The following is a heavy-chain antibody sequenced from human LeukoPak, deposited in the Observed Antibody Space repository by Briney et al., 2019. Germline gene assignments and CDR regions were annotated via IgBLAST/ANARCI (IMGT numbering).Heavy chain of an antibody. CDR1: GFTFSSYG. V-gene: IGHV3-30*03. J-gene: IGHJ6*02. CDR3: ARYGLTYVMDV. D-gene: IGHD1-20*01. Sequence: GRSLRLSCAASGFTFSSYGMHWVRQAPGKGLEWVAVISYDGSNKYYADSVKGRFTISRDNAKNSLYLQMNSLRAEDTAAYYCARYGLTYVMDVWGQGTTVTVSS. CDR2: ISYDGSNK.